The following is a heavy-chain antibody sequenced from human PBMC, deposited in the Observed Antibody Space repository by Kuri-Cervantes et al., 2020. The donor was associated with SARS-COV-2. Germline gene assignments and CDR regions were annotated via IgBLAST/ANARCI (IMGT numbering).Heavy chain of an antibody. Sequence: LSLTCAASGFTFSSYSMNWVRQAPGKGLGWVSYISSSSSTIYYADSVKGRFTISRDNAKNSLYLQMNSLRDEDTAVYYRARDGSWYWQFDYWGQGTLVTVSS. CDR1: GFTFSSYS. J-gene: IGHJ4*02. CDR2: ISSSSSTI. CDR3: ARDGSWYWQFDY. D-gene: IGHD1-26*01. V-gene: IGHV3-48*02.